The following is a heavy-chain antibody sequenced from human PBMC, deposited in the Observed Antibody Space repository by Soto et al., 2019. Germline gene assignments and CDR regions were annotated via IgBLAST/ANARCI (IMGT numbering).Heavy chain of an antibody. CDR2: MNPNGGGS. V-gene: IGHV1-2*02. J-gene: IGHJ3*01. D-gene: IGHD1-1*01. CDR3: ARERNLNAPSDAFDL. Sequence: QVHLVQSGAEVKKPGASVKVSCMASGYNFIAQNIHWVRQAPGLGLEWMGKMNPNGGGSDYAQDLQGRGTATRDTSISTVYMELTSLRSDATGVYYCARERNLNAPSDAFDLWCQGTMVIFSS. CDR1: GYNFIAQN.